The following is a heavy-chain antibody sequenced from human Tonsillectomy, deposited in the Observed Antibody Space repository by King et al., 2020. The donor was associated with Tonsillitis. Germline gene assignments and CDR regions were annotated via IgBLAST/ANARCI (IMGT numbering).Heavy chain of an antibody. V-gene: IGHV4-34*01. Sequence: VQLQQWGAGLLKTSETLSLTCAVYGGSFSGYYWSWIRQPPGKGLEWIGEINHSGSTNYNPSLKSRVTVSVDTSKNQFSLKLSSVTAADTAVYYCARGGGSYYYYYYGMDVWGQGTTVTVSS. J-gene: IGHJ6*02. D-gene: IGHD3-16*01. CDR2: INHSGST. CDR3: ARGGGSYYYYYYGMDV. CDR1: GGSFSGYY.